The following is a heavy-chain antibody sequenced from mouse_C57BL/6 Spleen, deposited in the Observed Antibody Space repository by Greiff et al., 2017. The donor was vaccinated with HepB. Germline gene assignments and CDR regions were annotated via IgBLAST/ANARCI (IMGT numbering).Heavy chain of an antibody. Sequence: EVKLMESGGGLVKPGGSLKLSCAASGFTFSDYGMHWVRQAPEKGLEWVAYISSGSSTIYYADTVKGRFTISRDNAKNTLFLQMTSLRSEDTAMYYCAKSYDGYYGGYFDYWGQGTTLTVSS. CDR1: GFTFSDYG. D-gene: IGHD2-3*01. V-gene: IGHV5-17*01. CDR3: AKSYDGYYGGYFDY. J-gene: IGHJ2*01. CDR2: ISSGSSTI.